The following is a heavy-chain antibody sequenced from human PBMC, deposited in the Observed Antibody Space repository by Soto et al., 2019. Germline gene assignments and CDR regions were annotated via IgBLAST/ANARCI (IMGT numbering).Heavy chain of an antibody. CDR2: ISAYNGNT. Sequence: QVQLVQSGAEVKKPGASVKVSCKASGYTFTSYGICWVRQAPGQGLEWMGWISAYNGNTNYAQKLQGRVTMTTDTSTSTAYMELRSLRSDDTAVYYCARHLDYDILTGYPRRGSYFDYWGQGTLVTVSS. CDR3: ARHLDYDILTGYPRRGSYFDY. D-gene: IGHD3-9*01. J-gene: IGHJ4*02. V-gene: IGHV1-18*01. CDR1: GYTFTSYG.